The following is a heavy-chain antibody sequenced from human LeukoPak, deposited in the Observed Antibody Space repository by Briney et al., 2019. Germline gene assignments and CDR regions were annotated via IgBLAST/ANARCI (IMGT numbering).Heavy chain of an antibody. J-gene: IGHJ6*03. CDR2: ISYDGSNK. D-gene: IGHD3-9*01. V-gene: IGHV3-30*18. CDR3: AKTRILTYYDILTVPGSPDYYYYMDV. CDR1: GFTFSSYG. Sequence: PGGSLRLSRAASGFTFSSYGMHWVRQAPGKGLEWVAVISYDGSNKYYADSVKGRFTISRDNSKNTLYLQMNSLRAEDTAVYYCAKTRILTYYDILTVPGSPDYYYYMDVWGKGTTVTVSS.